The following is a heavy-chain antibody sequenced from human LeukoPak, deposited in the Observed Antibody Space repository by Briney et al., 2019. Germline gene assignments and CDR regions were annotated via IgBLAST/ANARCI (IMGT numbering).Heavy chain of an antibody. D-gene: IGHD4-23*01. CDR2: MYGDMSDI. V-gene: IGHV3-74*01. CDR1: GFTFSDSW. J-gene: IGHJ5*02. Sequence: GGSLRLSCDVSGFTFSDSWMHWVRQTPGKGLVWVSRMYGDMSDISYADSVKGRFTISRDNAKNTVYLQMNSLRGEDTAVYYCARDRGLRGSTWGQGTLVTVSS. CDR3: ARDRGLRGST.